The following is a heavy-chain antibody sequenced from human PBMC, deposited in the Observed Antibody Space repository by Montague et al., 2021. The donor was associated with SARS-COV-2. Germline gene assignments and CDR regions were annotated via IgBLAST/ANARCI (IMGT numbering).Heavy chain of an antibody. Sequence: SETLSLTCSVSGFSISSGFYWAWIRHDPGKGPEWIGTVYHSGFTXYNPPFKSRVTVSIDTSKNQFSLTVTSVTAADKAVYFCARRGYTGSDYFDYWGQGTLVTVSS. CDR3: ARRGYTGSDYFDY. CDR2: VYHSGFT. V-gene: IGHV4-38-2*01. CDR1: GFSISSGFY. J-gene: IGHJ4*02. D-gene: IGHD5-12*01.